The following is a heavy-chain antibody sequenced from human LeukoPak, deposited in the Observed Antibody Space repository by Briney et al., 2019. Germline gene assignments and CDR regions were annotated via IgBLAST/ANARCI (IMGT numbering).Heavy chain of an antibody. CDR3: VKSAVFGSSGYYLRHFDY. CDR2: ISGSGGST. Sequence: SGGSLRLSCAASGFTFSSYAMSWVRQAPGKGLEWVSAISGSGGSTYYADSVKGRFTISRDNSKNTLYLQMNSLRAEDTAVYYCVKSAVFGSSGYYLRHFDYWGQGTLVTVSS. V-gene: IGHV3-23*01. J-gene: IGHJ4*02. D-gene: IGHD3-22*01. CDR1: GFTFSSYA.